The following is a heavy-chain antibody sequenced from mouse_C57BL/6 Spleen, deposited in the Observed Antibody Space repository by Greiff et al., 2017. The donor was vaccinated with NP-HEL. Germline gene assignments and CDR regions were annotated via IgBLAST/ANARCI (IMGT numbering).Heavy chain of an antibody. CDR3: ARSRGLTDY. J-gene: IGHJ2*01. CDR2: IDPSDSYT. D-gene: IGHD1-3*01. V-gene: IGHV1-50*01. CDR1: GYTFTSYW. Sequence: VQLQQSGAELVKPGASVKLSCKASGYTFTSYWMQWVKQRPGQGLEWIGEIDPSDSYTNYNQKFKGKATLTVDTSSSTAYMQLSSLTSEDSAVYYCARSRGLTDYWGQGTTLTVSS.